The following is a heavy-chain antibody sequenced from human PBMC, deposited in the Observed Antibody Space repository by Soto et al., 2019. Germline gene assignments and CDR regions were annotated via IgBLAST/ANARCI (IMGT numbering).Heavy chain of an antibody. CDR2: IRDTGGST. J-gene: IGHJ4*02. CDR3: ARRGDASGSYFDY. Sequence: GGSLRLSCAASGFIFNNYDMSWVRQAPGKGLEWVSAIRDTGGSTYSADSVKGRFTISRDNSKNTLYLQMSSLRVEDTAIYYCARRGDASGSYFDYWGQGTLVTVSS. CDR1: GFIFNNYD. D-gene: IGHD3-10*01. V-gene: IGHV3-23*01.